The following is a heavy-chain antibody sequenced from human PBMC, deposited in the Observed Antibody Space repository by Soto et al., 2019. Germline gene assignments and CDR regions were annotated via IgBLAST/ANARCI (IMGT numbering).Heavy chain of an antibody. D-gene: IGHD2-2*01. CDR1: GFRFSDHY. CDR3: ARDAYCYAPGF. CDR2: ISGDASTT. Sequence: QVQLVESGGGLVEPGGSLRLSCAASGFRFSDHYMTWIRQAPGKGLEWVSKISGDASTTYYADSVKGRFTMSRDKAKNSVYLEMNSLRAEDTAVYYCARDAYCYAPGFWGQGTLVTVSS. V-gene: IGHV3-11*01. J-gene: IGHJ4*02.